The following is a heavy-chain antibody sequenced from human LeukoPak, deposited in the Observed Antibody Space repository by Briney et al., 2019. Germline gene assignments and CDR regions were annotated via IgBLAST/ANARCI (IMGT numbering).Heavy chain of an antibody. D-gene: IGHD3-10*01. CDR3: ARDLTVYGSGIY. CDR1: GFTFSNYD. V-gene: IGHV3-48*01. J-gene: IGHJ4*02. Sequence: GGSLRLSCAASGFTFSNYDMTWVRQAPGKGLEWISYISGSSRTIYYADSVKGRFTISRDNARNFLSLQMNSLRAEDTAVYYCARDLTVYGSGIYWGQGTLVTVSS. CDR2: ISGSSRTI.